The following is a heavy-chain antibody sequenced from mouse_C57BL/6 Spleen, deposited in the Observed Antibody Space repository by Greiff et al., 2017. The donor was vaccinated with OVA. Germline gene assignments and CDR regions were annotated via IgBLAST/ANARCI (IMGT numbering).Heavy chain of an antibody. J-gene: IGHJ4*01. CDR2: IYPGDGDT. CDR3: AKGGYGNYDAMDY. D-gene: IGHD2-1*01. CDR1: GYAFSSYW. Sequence: QVQLQQSGAELVKPGASVKISCKASGYAFSSYWMNWVKQRPGKGLEWIGQIYPGDGDTNYNGKFKGKATLTADKSSSTAYMQLSSLSSEDSAVYFCAKGGYGNYDAMDYWGQGTSVTVSS. V-gene: IGHV1-80*01.